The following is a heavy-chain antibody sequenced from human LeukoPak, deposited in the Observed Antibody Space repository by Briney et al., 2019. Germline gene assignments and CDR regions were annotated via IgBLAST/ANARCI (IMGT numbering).Heavy chain of an antibody. CDR1: GGSISTGGYY. CDR2: IYHSGST. J-gene: IGHJ4*02. D-gene: IGHD3-10*01. Sequence: PSQTLSLTCTASGGSISTGGYYWSWIRQPPGKGLEWIGYIYHSGSTYYNPSLKSRVTISVDRSKNQFSLKLNSVTAADTAVYYCAKTLNYGSGSYLVYWGQGTLVTVSS. CDR3: AKTLNYGSGSYLVY. V-gene: IGHV4-30-2*01.